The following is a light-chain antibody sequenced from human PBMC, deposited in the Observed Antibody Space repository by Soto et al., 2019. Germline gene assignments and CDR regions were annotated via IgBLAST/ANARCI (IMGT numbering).Light chain of an antibody. CDR3: CSYAGSSTFVV. J-gene: IGLJ2*01. CDR1: SSDVGSYNL. Sequence: QSALTQPASVSGSPGQSITISCTGTSSDVGSYNLVSWYQQHPGKAPKRMIYEGSKRPSGVSNRFSGSKSGNTASLTISGLQAEDEADYYCCSYAGSSTFVVFGRGTKLTVL. CDR2: EGS. V-gene: IGLV2-23*03.